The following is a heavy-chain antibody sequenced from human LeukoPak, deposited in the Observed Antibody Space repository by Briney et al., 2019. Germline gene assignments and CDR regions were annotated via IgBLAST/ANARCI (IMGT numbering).Heavy chain of an antibody. CDR2: IYSGGRT. V-gene: IGHV3-53*05. D-gene: IGHD3-10*01. CDR1: GFTVSSNY. J-gene: IGHJ5*02. Sequence: GGSRRLSCAASGFTVSSNYMSWVRQAPGKGLEWVSVIYSGGRTYYGDSVKGRFTISRDNSKNTLYLQMGSLRAEDMAVYYCARALYGSGSYYNSHWFDPWGQGTLVTVSS. CDR3: ARALYGSGSYYNSHWFDP.